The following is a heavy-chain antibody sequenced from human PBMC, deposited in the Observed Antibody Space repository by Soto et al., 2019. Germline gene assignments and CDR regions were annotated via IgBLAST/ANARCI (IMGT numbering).Heavy chain of an antibody. CDR3: ARTTNTGTDY. CDR2: NYWDGEK. J-gene: IGHJ4*02. CDR1: GFSLASNEMR. D-gene: IGHD5-12*01. Sequence: SGPTLVNPTQTLTLTCTFSGFSLASNEMRVTWIRQPPGKALEWHARNYWDGEKFYSSSLRTRLTISKDSSKNQVVLTMTNMDPVDTATYYCARTTNTGTDYWGQGTLVTVSS. V-gene: IGHV2-70*04.